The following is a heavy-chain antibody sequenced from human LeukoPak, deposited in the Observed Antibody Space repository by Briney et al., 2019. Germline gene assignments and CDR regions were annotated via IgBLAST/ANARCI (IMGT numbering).Heavy chain of an antibody. D-gene: IGHD1-26*01. CDR3: ARLGATKSHHYYYNLDV. CDR2: ISHTGDT. CDR1: GGSFSAYY. V-gene: IGHV4-34*01. Sequence: PSETLSLTCAVNGGSFSAYYWTWIRQPPGKGLEWIGEISHTGDTNYNPSLKGRVTISLDTSKNQFSLMLSSVTPADTAVYFCARLGATKSHHYYYNLDVWGQGTTVTVSS. J-gene: IGHJ6*02.